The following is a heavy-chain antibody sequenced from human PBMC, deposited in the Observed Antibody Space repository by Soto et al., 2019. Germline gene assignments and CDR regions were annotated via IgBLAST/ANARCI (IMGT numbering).Heavy chain of an antibody. J-gene: IGHJ6*02. V-gene: IGHV3-74*01. CDR2: INGDGSNT. Sequence: GGSLRLSCAASGFTFSSYWMHWVRQAPGKGLVWVSRINGDGSNTFYADSVKGRFTISRDNANNMEFLQMNSLRAEDTAVYFCARGLRNYYGMDVWGQGTTVTVSS. CDR1: GFTFSSYW. CDR3: ARGLRNYYGMDV.